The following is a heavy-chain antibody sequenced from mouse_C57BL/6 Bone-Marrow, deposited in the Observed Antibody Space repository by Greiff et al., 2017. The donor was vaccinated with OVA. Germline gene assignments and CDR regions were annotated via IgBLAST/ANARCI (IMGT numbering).Heavy chain of an antibody. CDR1: GYTFTSYG. Sequence: QVQLQQSGAELARPGASVKLSCKASGYTFTSYGISWVKQRTGQGLEWIGEIYPRSGNTYYNEKFKGKATLTADKSSSTAYMELRSLTSEDSAVYFCARHEGYGSSYWYFDVWGTGTTVTVSS. CDR3: ARHEGYGSSYWYFDV. J-gene: IGHJ1*03. V-gene: IGHV1-81*01. D-gene: IGHD1-1*01. CDR2: IYPRSGNT.